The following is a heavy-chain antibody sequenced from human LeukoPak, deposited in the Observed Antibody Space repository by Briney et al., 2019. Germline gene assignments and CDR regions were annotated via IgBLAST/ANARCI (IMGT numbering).Heavy chain of an antibody. Sequence: SETLSLTCTVSGGSISSSSYYWGWIRQPPGKGLEWIGSIYYSGSTYYHPSLKSRVTVSVDTSKNQFSLKLSSVTAADTAVYYCATNPQGMATTHAFDIWGQGTMVTVSS. V-gene: IGHV4-39*01. J-gene: IGHJ3*02. CDR2: IYYSGST. D-gene: IGHD5-24*01. CDR1: GGSISSSSYY. CDR3: ATNPQGMATTHAFDI.